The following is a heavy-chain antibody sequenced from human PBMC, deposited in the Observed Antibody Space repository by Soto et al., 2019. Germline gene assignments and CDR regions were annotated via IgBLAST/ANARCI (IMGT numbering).Heavy chain of an antibody. CDR3: ARAEGYCSGGSCYNYFDY. Sequence: QVQLVQSGAEVKKPGSSVKVSCKASGGTFSSYAISWVRQAPGQGLEWMGGIIPIFGTANYAQKFQGRVTITADKSTSTAFMELSSPGAWDTAVYFRARAEGYCSGGSCYNYFDYWGQGTLVTVSS. CDR2: IIPIFGTA. D-gene: IGHD2-15*01. CDR1: GGTFSSYA. V-gene: IGHV1-69*06. J-gene: IGHJ4*02.